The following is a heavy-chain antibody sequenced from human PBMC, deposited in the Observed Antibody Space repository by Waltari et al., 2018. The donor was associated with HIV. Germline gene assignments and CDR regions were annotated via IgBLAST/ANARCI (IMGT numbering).Heavy chain of an antibody. V-gene: IGHV4-59*01. Sequence: QVRLRESGPGLVKPSETLSLPCTVSGASISSDSWSWMRLPPEKGLEWICYIHYRGSTFSNPSCKMRVAITADTSKNQLSLNLTSVTAADTAVYYCARGDRTWGYYFDTSGHYFGMDVWGQGTTVTVSS. J-gene: IGHJ6*02. CDR3: ARGDRTWGYYFDTSGHYFGMDV. D-gene: IGHD3-22*01. CDR1: GASISSDS. CDR2: IHYRGST.